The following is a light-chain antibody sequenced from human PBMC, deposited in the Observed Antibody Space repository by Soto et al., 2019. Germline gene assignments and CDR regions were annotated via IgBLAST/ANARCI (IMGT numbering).Light chain of an antibody. J-gene: IGKJ2*01. Sequence: EIVFTQSPGTLSLSPGERATLSCRASQSVSSSHLAWYQQKPGQAPRLLIYSASIRATGIPARFSGSGSGTEFTLTISSLQSEDVAVYYCQQYDNWPPYTFGQGTKVDIK. CDR3: QQYDNWPPYT. CDR1: QSVSSSH. CDR2: SAS. V-gene: IGKV3-15*01.